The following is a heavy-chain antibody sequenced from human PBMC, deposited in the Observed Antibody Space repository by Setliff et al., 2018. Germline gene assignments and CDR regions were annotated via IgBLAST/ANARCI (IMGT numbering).Heavy chain of an antibody. CDR1: GFTFSSYN. J-gene: IGHJ4*02. V-gene: IGHV3-21*03. CDR2: ISGSSTYT. D-gene: IGHD2-15*01. CDR3: ARTAGSSSASGFDY. Sequence: GGSLRLSCAASGFTFSSYNMNWVRQAPGKGLEWVSSISGSSTYTYYADSVKGRFTISRDNAKDSLYLQMNSLRAEDTAVYYCARTAGSSSASGFDYWGQGTLVTVS.